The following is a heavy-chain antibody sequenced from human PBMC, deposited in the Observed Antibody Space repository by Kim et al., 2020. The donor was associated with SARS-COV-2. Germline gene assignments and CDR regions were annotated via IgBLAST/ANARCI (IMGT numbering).Heavy chain of an antibody. J-gene: IGHJ4*02. D-gene: IGHD6-19*01. CDR3: ARATGGYSSGWSPLDY. V-gene: IGHV3-21*01. CDR1: GFTFSSYS. CDR2: ISSSSSYI. Sequence: GGSLRLSCAASGFTFSSYSMNWVRQAPGKGLEWVSSISSSSSYIYYADSVKGRFTISRDNAKNSLYLQMNSLRAEDTAVYYCARATGGYSSGWSPLDYWGQGTLVTVSS.